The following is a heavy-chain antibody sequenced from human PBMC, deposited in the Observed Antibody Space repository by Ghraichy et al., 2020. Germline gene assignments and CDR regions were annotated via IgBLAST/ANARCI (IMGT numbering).Heavy chain of an antibody. Sequence: GGSLRLSCAASGFTFDDYAMHWVRQAPGKGLEWVSGISWNSGSIGYADSVKGRFTISRDNAKNSLYLQMNSLRAEDTALYYCAKDKGGSYYAAKDYWGQGTLVTVSS. CDR3: AKDKGGSYYAAKDY. J-gene: IGHJ4*02. CDR2: ISWNSGSI. D-gene: IGHD1-26*01. V-gene: IGHV3-9*01. CDR1: GFTFDDYA.